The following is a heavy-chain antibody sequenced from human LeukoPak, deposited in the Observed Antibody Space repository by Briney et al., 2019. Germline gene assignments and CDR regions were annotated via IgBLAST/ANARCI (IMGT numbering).Heavy chain of an antibody. Sequence: GGSLRLSCAASGFTFSSYEMNWVRQAPGKGLEWLSHISSSGSTKYYANSVKGRFTISRDDAKNSVYLQMNSLTAEDTGLYYCARDATTAVGWVYMDVWGKGTTVTISS. D-gene: IGHD6-13*01. J-gene: IGHJ6*03. CDR2: ISSSGSTK. CDR1: GFTFSSYE. CDR3: ARDATTAVGWVYMDV. V-gene: IGHV3-48*03.